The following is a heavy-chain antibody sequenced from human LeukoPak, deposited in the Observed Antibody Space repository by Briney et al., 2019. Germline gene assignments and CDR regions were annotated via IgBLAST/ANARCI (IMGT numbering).Heavy chain of an antibody. V-gene: IGHV4-59*01. J-gene: IGHJ4*02. Sequence: KPSETLSLTCTVSGGSGGSISNYYWSWIRQPLGKGLEWIGNIYYSGTTNYNPSLKSRVTISQDTSKNHFSLKLRSVTAADTAVYYCARKGEFGDDYWGQGTLVTVSS. CDR3: ARKGEFGDDY. CDR2: IYYSGTT. D-gene: IGHD3-16*01. CDR1: GGSGGSISNYY.